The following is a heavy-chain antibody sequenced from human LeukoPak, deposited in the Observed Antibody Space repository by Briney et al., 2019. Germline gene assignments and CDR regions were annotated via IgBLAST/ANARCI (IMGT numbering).Heavy chain of an antibody. CDR1: GGSISSSGYY. CDR3: CKPWAPETGMATGLLLQRIGG. J-gene: IGHJ6*01. D-gene: IGHD4-23*01. Sequence: SETLSLTCTVSGGSISSSGYYWGWIRQPPGKGLEWIGSISYSGTTYYNPSLKSRVTISVDTPKNQFSLKLSSVTAPNTAGYYWCKPWAPETGMATGLLLQRIGGLGPGDTVTVSS. V-gene: IGHV4-39*03. CDR2: ISYSGTT.